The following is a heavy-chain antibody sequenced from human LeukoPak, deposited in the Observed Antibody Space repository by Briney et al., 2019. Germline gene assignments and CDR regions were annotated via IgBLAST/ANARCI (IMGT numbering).Heavy chain of an antibody. CDR3: ARVAGRYDSSGYYDY. J-gene: IGHJ4*02. Sequence: QPGGSLRLSCAASGFTFSSYSMNWVRQAPGKGLEWVSYISSSSSTIYYADSVKGRFTISRDNAKNSLYLQMNSLRAEDTAVYYCARVAGRYDSSGYYDYWGQGTLVTVSS. CDR2: ISSSSSTI. D-gene: IGHD3-22*01. CDR1: GFTFSSYS. V-gene: IGHV3-48*01.